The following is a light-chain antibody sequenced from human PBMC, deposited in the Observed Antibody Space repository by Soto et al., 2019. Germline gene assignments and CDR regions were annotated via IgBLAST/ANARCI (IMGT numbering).Light chain of an antibody. CDR2: GNS. CDR3: QSYDSSLSVV. CDR1: SSNIGAGYD. Sequence: QSVLTQPPSVYGAPGQRVTISCTGSSSNIGAGYDVHWYQQLPGTAPKLPIYGNSNRPSGVPDRFSGSKSGTSASLAITGLQAEDEADYYCQSYDSSLSVVFGGGTKLTVL. V-gene: IGLV1-40*01. J-gene: IGLJ2*01.